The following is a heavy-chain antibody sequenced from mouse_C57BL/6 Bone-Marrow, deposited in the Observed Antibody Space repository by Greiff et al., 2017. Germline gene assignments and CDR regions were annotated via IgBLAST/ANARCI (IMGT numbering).Heavy chain of an antibody. CDR2: INPGSGGT. CDR3: ATRQLRLRDY. CDR1: GYAFTNYL. D-gene: IGHD3-2*02. J-gene: IGHJ2*01. Sequence: VQLVESGAELVRPGTSVKVSCKASGYAFTNYLIEWVKQRPGQGLEWIGVINPGSGGTNYNEKFKGKATLTADKSSSTAYMQLSSLTSEDSAVYFCATRQLRLRDYWGQGTTLTVSS. V-gene: IGHV1-54*01.